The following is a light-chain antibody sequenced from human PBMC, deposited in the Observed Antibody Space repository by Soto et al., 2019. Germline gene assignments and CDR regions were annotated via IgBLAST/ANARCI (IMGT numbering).Light chain of an antibody. CDR1: QSVSSN. CDR3: KQYNARPLWT. Sequence: EIVVTMSPATVSVHPGQSAPLSCRASQSVSSNLAWYQQKHGQAPRLLIYGASTRATGIPARCSGSGSGTEFTLTIGSLLAEDFAIRYCKQYNARPLWTFGQVTKV. J-gene: IGKJ1*01. V-gene: IGKV3-15*01. CDR2: GAS.